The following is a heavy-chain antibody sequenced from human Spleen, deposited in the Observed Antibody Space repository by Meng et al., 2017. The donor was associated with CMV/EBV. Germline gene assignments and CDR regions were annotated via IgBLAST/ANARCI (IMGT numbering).Heavy chain of an antibody. CDR1: GGSFSGYY. D-gene: IGHD3-10*01. V-gene: IGHV4-34*01. J-gene: IGHJ6*02. CDR3: ARQAPMVRGVIVPRYYYYGMDV. CDR2: INHSGST. Sequence: SETLSLTCAVYGGSFSGYYWSWIRQPPGKGLEWIGEINHSGSTNYNPSLKSRVTISVDTSKNQFSLKLSSVTAADTAVYYCARQAPMVRGVIVPRYYYYGMDVWGQGTTVTVSS.